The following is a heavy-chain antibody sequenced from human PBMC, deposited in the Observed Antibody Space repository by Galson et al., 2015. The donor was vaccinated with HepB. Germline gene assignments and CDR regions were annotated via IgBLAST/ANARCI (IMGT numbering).Heavy chain of an antibody. J-gene: IGHJ4*02. CDR1: GFTFSSYT. CDR2: ISYDGSNK. Sequence: SLRLSCAASGFTFSSYTMHWVRQAPGKGLEWVAVISYDGSNKYYADSVKGRFTISRDNSKNTLYLQMNSLRAEDTAVYYCASHLDIVVVPAAYGGDYWGQGTLVTVSS. CDR3: ASHLDIVVVPAAYGGDY. V-gene: IGHV3-30-3*01. D-gene: IGHD2-2*01.